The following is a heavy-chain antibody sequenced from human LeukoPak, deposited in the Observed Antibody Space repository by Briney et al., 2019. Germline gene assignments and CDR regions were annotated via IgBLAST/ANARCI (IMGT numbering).Heavy chain of an antibody. CDR1: GGSISSGSYY. J-gene: IGHJ4*02. V-gene: IGHV4-61*02. D-gene: IGHD5-18*01. Sequence: PSETLSLTCTVSGGSISSGSYYWSWIRQPAGKGLEWIGRVYTSGSTNYNPSLKSRVTISIDTSKNQFSLNLGSVTAADTAFYYCARGGYRDGDVEWGQGTLVTVSS. CDR3: ARGGYRDGDVE. CDR2: VYTSGST.